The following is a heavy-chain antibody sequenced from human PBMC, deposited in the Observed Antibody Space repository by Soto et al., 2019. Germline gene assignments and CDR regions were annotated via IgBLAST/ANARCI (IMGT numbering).Heavy chain of an antibody. CDR1: GYSFTSYW. CDR3: ARMKSRFDELSDSSRMDV. V-gene: IGHV5-51*01. D-gene: IGHD3-9*01. Sequence: GESLKISCKGSGYSFTSYWIGWVRQMPGKGLEWMGIIYPGDSDTRYSPSFQGQVTVSADKSISTAYLQWSSLKASDTAMYYCARMKSRFDELSDSSRMDVWGQGTTVTVSS. CDR2: IYPGDSDT. J-gene: IGHJ6*02.